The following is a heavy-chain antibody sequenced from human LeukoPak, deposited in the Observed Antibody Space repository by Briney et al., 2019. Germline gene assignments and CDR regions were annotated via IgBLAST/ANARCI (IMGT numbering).Heavy chain of an antibody. V-gene: IGHV3-30*01. CDR3: ARGWGSSWERSSELDYMDV. Sequence: GGSLRLSCAASGFTFSSYAMHWVRQAPGKGLEWVAVISYDGSNKYYADSVKGRFTISRDNSKNTLYLQMNSLRAEDTAVYYCARGWGSSWERSSELDYMDVWGKGTTVTVSS. CDR2: ISYDGSNK. CDR1: GFTFSSYA. J-gene: IGHJ6*03. D-gene: IGHD6-13*01.